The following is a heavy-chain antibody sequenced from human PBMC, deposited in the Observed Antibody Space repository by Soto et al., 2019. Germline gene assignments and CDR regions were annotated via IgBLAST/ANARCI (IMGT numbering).Heavy chain of an antibody. CDR2: IYYSGST. CDR1: GGSISSYY. V-gene: IGHV4-59*08. J-gene: IGHJ4*02. D-gene: IGHD3-3*01. Sequence: QVQLQESGPGLVKPSETQSLTCTVSGGSISSYYWSWIRQPPGKGLEWIGDIYYSGSTNYNPSLKSRVTISVDTSKNQFSLKLSSVTAADTAVYYCARGGWRQIDYWGQGTLVTVSS. CDR3: ARGGWRQIDY.